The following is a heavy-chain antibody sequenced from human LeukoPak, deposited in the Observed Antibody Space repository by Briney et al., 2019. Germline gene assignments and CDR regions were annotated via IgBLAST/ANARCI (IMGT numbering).Heavy chain of an antibody. CDR2: INPNSGGT. CDR1: GYTFTGYY. J-gene: IGHJ4*02. D-gene: IGHD3-9*01. CDR3: AREGNYDILTGYYT. Sequence: ASVKVSCKASGYTFTGYYIHWVRQAPGQGLEWMGWINPNSGGTNYAQKFQGRVTMTRDTSIRTAYMELSRLRSDDTAVYYCAREGNYDILTGYYTWGQGTLVTVSS. V-gene: IGHV1-2*02.